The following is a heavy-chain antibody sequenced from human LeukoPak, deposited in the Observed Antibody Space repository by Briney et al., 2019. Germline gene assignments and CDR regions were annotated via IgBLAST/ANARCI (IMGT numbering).Heavy chain of an antibody. CDR2: VWNDGTKK. CDR3: VRGVGVSRFNYLDP. Sequence: GGSLRLSCEASGFTFSSYGMHWVRQAPGKGLEWVAVVWNDGTKKYYADSVKGRFTISRDKSKNTLYLQMNSLRDDDTAVYYCVRGVGVSRFNYLDPWGQGTLVTVSS. V-gene: IGHV3-33*01. D-gene: IGHD1-7*01. J-gene: IGHJ5*02. CDR1: GFTFSSYG.